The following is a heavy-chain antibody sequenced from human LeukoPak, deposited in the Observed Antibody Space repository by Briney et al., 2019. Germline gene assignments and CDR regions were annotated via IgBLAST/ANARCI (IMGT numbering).Heavy chain of an antibody. D-gene: IGHD2/OR15-2a*01. CDR3: ARGGLSIMGY. Sequence: TGGSLRLSCGASGITFSSYSMNWVRQAPGKGLEWDSYISSSGSTKYYADSVKGRFTISRDNARNSLYLQMNSLRAGDTAVYFCARGGLSIMGYWGQGTLVTVSS. CDR1: GITFSSYS. CDR2: ISSSGSTK. J-gene: IGHJ4*02. V-gene: IGHV3-48*01.